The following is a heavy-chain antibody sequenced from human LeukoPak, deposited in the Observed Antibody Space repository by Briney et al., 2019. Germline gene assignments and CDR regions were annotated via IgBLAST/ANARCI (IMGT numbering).Heavy chain of an antibody. Sequence: PSETLSLTCTVSGGSISSYYWSWIRQPAGKGLEWIGRIYTSGSTNYNPSLKSRVTMSVDTSKNQFSLKLSSVTAADTAVYYCARGGTYYYGSSGPFDAFDIWGQGTMVTVSS. CDR1: GGSISSYY. D-gene: IGHD3-22*01. J-gene: IGHJ3*02. V-gene: IGHV4-4*07. CDR3: ARGGTYYYGSSGPFDAFDI. CDR2: IYTSGST.